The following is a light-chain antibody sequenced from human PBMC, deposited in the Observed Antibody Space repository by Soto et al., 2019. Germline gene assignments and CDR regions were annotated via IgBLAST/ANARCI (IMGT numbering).Light chain of an antibody. J-gene: IGKJ5*01. CDR3: QQYSSYPVT. V-gene: IGKV1-5*03. CDR2: KAS. Sequence: DIQMTQSPSTLSAFVGDRVTITCRASQSISTWLAWCQQKPGKAPKLLIYKASTLESGVPSRFSGSGSGTEFTLTISSLQPDDFATYYCQQYSSYPVTFGQGTRLEIK. CDR1: QSISTW.